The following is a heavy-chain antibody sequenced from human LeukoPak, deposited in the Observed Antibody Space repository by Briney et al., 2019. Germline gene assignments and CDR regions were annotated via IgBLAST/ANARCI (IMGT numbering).Heavy chain of an antibody. J-gene: IGHJ3*01. Sequence: PGRSLRLSCAASGCSFSSCAMHWVRQAPGKGLEWVALISYDGSNKYYADSVKGRCAISKDNSKNMVYLQINSLRDEDTAVYYCPRDFGIPRAFDVWGQGTMVTVSS. CDR2: ISYDGSNK. CDR3: PRDFGIPRAFDV. V-gene: IGHV3-30*09. CDR1: GCSFSSCA. D-gene: IGHD3-10*01.